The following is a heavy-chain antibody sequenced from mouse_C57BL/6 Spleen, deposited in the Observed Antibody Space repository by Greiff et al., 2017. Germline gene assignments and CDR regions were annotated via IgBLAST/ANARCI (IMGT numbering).Heavy chain of an antibody. CDR3: ARGGYYLYYAMDY. V-gene: IGHV1-55*01. J-gene: IGHJ4*01. CDR2: IYPGSGST. CDR1: GYTFTSYW. D-gene: IGHD2-3*01. Sequence: QVQLQQPGAELVKPGASVKMSCKASGYTFTSYWITWVKQRPGQGLEWIGDIYPGSGSTNYNEKFKGKATLTVDTSSSTAYMQLSSLTSEDSAVYYCARGGYYLYYAMDYWGQGTSVTVSS.